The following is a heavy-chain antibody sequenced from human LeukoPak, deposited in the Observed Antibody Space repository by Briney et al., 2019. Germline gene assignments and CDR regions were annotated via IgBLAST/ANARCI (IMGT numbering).Heavy chain of an antibody. J-gene: IGHJ4*02. CDR1: GFTFSNYA. Sequence: GGSLRLSCAASGFTFSNYALSWVRQAPGKGLEWVSAISGTGDATWYPDSVKGRFTISRDKSKNTLYLQMNSLRAEDTALYYCAKPSSGSGTYYVADYWGQGTLVTVSS. D-gene: IGHD3-10*01. CDR2: ISGTGDAT. V-gene: IGHV3-23*01. CDR3: AKPSSGSGTYYVADY.